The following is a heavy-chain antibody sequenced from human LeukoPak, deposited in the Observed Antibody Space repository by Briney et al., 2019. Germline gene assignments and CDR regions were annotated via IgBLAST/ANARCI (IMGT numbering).Heavy chain of an antibody. CDR1: GGSISSYY. D-gene: IGHD6-19*01. V-gene: IGHV4-59*01. Sequence: SETLSLTCTVSGGSISSYYWSWIRQPPGKGLEWIGYIYYSGSTNYNPSLKSRVTISVDTSKNQFSLNLSSVTAADTAVYYWARDLLSTAGYFDYWGQGTLVTVSS. CDR3: ARDLLSTAGYFDY. CDR2: IYYSGST. J-gene: IGHJ4*02.